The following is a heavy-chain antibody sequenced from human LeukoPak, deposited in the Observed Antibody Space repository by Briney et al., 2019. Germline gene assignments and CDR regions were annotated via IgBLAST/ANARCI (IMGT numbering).Heavy chain of an antibody. V-gene: IGHV3-23*01. CDR1: GFTFSSYA. CDR3: AKGSGAGSYSNYYFDD. Sequence: GGSLRLSCAASGFTFSSYAMSWVRQAPGKGLEWVSSISRTGGSTYYADSVKGRFTISRDNSKNTLYLQMNSLRAEDTAVYYCAKGSGAGSYSNYYFDDWGKGTMVTVSS. J-gene: IGHJ4*02. CDR2: ISRTGGST. D-gene: IGHD1-26*01.